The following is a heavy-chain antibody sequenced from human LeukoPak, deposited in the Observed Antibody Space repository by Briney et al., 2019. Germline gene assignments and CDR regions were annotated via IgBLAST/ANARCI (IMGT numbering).Heavy chain of an antibody. CDR1: GFTFSSYS. CDR3: ARDIGVIRDDAFDI. D-gene: IGHD3-10*01. J-gene: IGHJ3*02. V-gene: IGHV3-48*01. CDR2: ISSSSSTI. Sequence: PGGSLRLSCAAYGFTFSSYSMNWVRQAPGKGLEWVSYISSSSSTIYYADSVKGRFTISRDNSKNTLYLQMNSLRAEDTAVYYCARDIGVIRDDAFDIWGQGTMVTVSS.